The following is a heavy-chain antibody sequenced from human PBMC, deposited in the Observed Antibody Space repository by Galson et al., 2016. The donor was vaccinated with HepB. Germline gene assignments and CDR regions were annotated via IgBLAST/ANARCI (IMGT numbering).Heavy chain of an antibody. Sequence: SLRLSCAASGFTFRNFAMSWVRQAPGKGLEWFSTISGSGSRTYYADSVKGRFTISRDNSKNTVFLQMNSLRAEDTAIYYCAKDPDSDSQKGVHNDWWGQGTLVTVSS. J-gene: IGHJ4*01. CDR1: GFTFRNFA. D-gene: IGHD4-11*01. V-gene: IGHV3-23*01. CDR2: ISGSGSRT. CDR3: AKDPDSDSQKGVHNDW.